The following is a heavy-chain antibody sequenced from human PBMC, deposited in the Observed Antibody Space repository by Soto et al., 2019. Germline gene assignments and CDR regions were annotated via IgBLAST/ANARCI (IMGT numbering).Heavy chain of an antibody. J-gene: IGHJ6*02. V-gene: IGHV3-48*01. CDR3: ARADSGYAHGYYYYGMDV. D-gene: IGHD5-12*01. Sequence: GGPLRLSCAASGFTFSSYSMNWVRQAPGNGLEWVSYISSSSSTIYYADSVKGRFTISRDNAKNSLYLQMNSLRAEDTAVYYCARADSGYAHGYYYYGMDVWGQGTTVTVSS. CDR2: ISSSSSTI. CDR1: GFTFSSYS.